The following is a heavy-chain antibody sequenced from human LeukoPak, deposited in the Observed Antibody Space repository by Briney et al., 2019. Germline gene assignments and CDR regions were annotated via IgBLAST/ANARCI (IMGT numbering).Heavy chain of an antibody. D-gene: IGHD3-16*02. V-gene: IGHV1-2*02. J-gene: IGHJ3*02. CDR1: GYTFTGYY. CDR3: ARPYDYGWGSYRSPYNAFDI. Sequence: GALVKVSCKASGYTFTGYYMHWVRQAPGQGLEWMGWINPNSGGTNYAQKLQGRVTMTRDTSTSTAYMELSRLRSDDTAVYYCARPYDYGWGSYRSPYNAFDIWGQGTMVTVSS. CDR2: INPNSGGT.